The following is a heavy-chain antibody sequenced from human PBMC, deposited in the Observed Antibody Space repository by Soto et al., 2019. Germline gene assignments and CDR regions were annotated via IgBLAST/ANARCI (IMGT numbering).Heavy chain of an antibody. J-gene: IGHJ4*02. CDR1: GFSLTTDRVG. D-gene: IGHD1-26*01. CDR3: AHAYGGRSLY. CDR2: IYWDDSK. V-gene: IGHV2-5*02. Sequence: QITLKESGPTLVKPTQTLTLTCTFSGFSLTTDRVGVGWIRQPPGEALEWLAVIYWDDSKTYRPSLESRLTITQDTSKNQVARTMTNMDSLDTATYYCAHAYGGRSLYWGQGTLVTVSS.